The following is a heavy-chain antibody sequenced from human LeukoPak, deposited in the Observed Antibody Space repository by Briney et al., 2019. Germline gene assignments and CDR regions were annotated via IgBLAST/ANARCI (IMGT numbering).Heavy chain of an antibody. D-gene: IGHD6-13*01. V-gene: IGHV4-30-2*01. Sequence: PSQTLSLTCTVSGGSISSGGYYWSWIRQPPGKGLEWIGYIYHSGSTNYNPSLKSRVTISVDKSKNRFSLKLTSVTAADTAVYYCARIPGYSSSVRFDPWGQGTLVTVSS. J-gene: IGHJ5*02. CDR2: IYHSGST. CDR1: GGSISSGGYY. CDR3: ARIPGYSSSVRFDP.